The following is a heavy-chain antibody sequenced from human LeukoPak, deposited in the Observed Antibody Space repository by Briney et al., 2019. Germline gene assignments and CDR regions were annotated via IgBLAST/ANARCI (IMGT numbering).Heavy chain of an antibody. Sequence: ASVKVSCKASGYTFTSYAMHWVRQAPGQRLEWMGWINARNGNTKYSQKFQGRVTITRDTSASTAYMELSSLRSEDTAVYYCARGFRDILTGSYYFDYWGQGTLVTVSS. CDR2: INARNGNT. CDR1: GYTFTSYA. CDR3: ARGFRDILTGSYYFDY. J-gene: IGHJ4*02. D-gene: IGHD3-9*01. V-gene: IGHV1-3*01.